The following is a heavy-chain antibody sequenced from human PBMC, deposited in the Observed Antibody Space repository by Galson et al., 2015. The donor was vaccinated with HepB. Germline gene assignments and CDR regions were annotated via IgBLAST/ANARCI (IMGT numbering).Heavy chain of an antibody. CDR3: ARPGRPAFGGVIRYGMDV. J-gene: IGHJ6*02. CDR1: GFTFSDYY. D-gene: IGHD3-16*01. Sequence: SLRLSCAASGFTFSDYYMSWIRQAPGKGLEWVSYISSSSSYTNYADSVKGRFTISRDNAKNSLYLQMNSLRAEDTAVYYCARPGRPAFGGVIRYGMDVWGQGTTVTVSS. V-gene: IGHV3-11*03. CDR2: ISSSSSYT.